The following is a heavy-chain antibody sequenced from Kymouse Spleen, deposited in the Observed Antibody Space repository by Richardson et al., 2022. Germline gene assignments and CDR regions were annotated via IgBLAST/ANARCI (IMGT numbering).Heavy chain of an antibody. CDR3: ASHNWNFHYFDY. CDR2: IYSCGST. D-gene: IGHD1-7*01. CDR1: GFTVSSNY. Sequence: EVQLVESGGGLIQPGGSLRLSCAASGFTVSSNYMSWVRQAPGKGLEWVSVIYSCGSTYYADSVKGRFTISRDNSKNTLYLQMNSLRAEDTAVYYCASHNWNFHYFDYWGQGTLVTVSS. J-gene: IGHJ4*02. V-gene: IGHV3-66*03.